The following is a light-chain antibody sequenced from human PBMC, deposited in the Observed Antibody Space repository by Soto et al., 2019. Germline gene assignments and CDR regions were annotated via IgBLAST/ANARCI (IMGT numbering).Light chain of an antibody. Sequence: EIVMTQSPGTLSVSPGERVTFSCRASQSVSSNLAWYQQKPGQAPRLLIYGASTRATGVPARFSGSGSGTDFTLTSSNLQPEDFATYYCQQSYSFPRTFGQGTKVDIK. CDR3: QQSYSFPRT. CDR2: GAS. V-gene: IGKV3-15*01. CDR1: QSVSSN. J-gene: IGKJ1*01.